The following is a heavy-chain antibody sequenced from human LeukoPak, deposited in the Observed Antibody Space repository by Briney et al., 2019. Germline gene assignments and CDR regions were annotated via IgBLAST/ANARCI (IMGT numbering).Heavy chain of an antibody. D-gene: IGHD3-10*01. CDR3: ATLWVVALIEG. J-gene: IGHJ4*02. Sequence: PGGSLRLSCAASGFTFSSYSMSWVRQAPGKGLEWVSAISGSGGSTYYADSVKGRFTLSRDNSKNTVYLQMNSLRAEDTAVYYCATLWVVALIEGWGQGTLVTVSS. CDR2: ISGSGGST. V-gene: IGHV3-23*01. CDR1: GFTFSSYS.